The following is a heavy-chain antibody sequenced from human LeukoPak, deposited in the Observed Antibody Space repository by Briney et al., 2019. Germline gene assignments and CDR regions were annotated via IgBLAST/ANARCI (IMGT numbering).Heavy chain of an antibody. J-gene: IGHJ4*02. CDR3: ATSGGEMATIEGFDY. CDR1: GHTFTSYD. D-gene: IGHD5-24*01. Sequence: ASVKVSCKASGHTFTSYDINWVRQATGQGLEWMGWMNPNSGNTGYAQKFQGRVTMTRNTSISTAHMELSGLRSEDTAVYYCATSGGEMATIEGFDYWGQGTLVTVSS. V-gene: IGHV1-8*01. CDR2: MNPNSGNT.